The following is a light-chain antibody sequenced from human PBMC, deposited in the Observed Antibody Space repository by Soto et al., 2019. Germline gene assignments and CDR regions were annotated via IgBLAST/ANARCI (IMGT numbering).Light chain of an antibody. CDR3: VQTIQLPYT. CDR1: QSLVNRDGKTD. V-gene: IGKV2D-29*01. J-gene: IGKJ2*01. Sequence: DIMMTQSPIALSVTPVQPHSISCKSSQSLVNRDGKTDLDWCLQKAGQAPQRLSYEACSRFSAVREKCSGSGPGTDFTLKVSRVEVEDVGVYYCVQTIQLPYTFGQGTKVDIK. CDR2: EAC.